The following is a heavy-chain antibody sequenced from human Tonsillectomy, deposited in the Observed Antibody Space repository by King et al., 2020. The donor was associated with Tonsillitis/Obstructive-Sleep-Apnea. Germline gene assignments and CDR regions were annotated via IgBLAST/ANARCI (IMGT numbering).Heavy chain of an antibody. CDR3: ARESGYCQSINCYNGKWLVP. D-gene: IGHD2-2*02. CDR2: INPSDGST. CDR1: GYTFTSDY. J-gene: IGHJ5*02. Sequence: QLVQSGAEVKKPGASVKVSCKASGYTFTSDYMHWVRQAPGQGLEWMGLINPSDGSTTYAQKFQGRVTMTSDTSTSTVYMELSTLRSEDTAVYYCARESGYCQSINCYNGKWLVPWGQGTPVTVSS. V-gene: IGHV1-46*01.